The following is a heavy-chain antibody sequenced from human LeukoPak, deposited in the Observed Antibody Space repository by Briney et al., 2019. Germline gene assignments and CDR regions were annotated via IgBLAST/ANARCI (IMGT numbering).Heavy chain of an antibody. V-gene: IGHV4-59*12. CDR2: IYYSGST. Sequence: SETLSLTCTVSGGSISSYYWSWIRQPPGKGLEWIGYIYYSGSTNYNPSLKSRVTISVDTSKNQFSLQLNSVTPEDTAVYYCARDSGSSHLGAVAGIYYFDYWGQGTLVTVSS. J-gene: IGHJ4*02. D-gene: IGHD6-19*01. CDR1: GGSISSYY. CDR3: ARDSGSSHLGAVAGIYYFDY.